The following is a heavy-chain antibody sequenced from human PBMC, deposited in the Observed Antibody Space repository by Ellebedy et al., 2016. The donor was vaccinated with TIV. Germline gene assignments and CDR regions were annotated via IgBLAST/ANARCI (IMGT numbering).Heavy chain of an antibody. Sequence: GESLKISCAASGFSFNSYSMNWVRQAPGRGLQWVSYITSSSSTIHYADSVKGRFTISRDNAKNSLYLQMNSLRDEDTAVYYCVRDDATRYSGGWYSSYFQHWGQGSLVTVSS. V-gene: IGHV3-48*02. J-gene: IGHJ1*01. CDR3: VRDDATRYSGGWYSSYFQH. CDR1: GFSFNSYS. D-gene: IGHD6-19*01. CDR2: ITSSSSTI.